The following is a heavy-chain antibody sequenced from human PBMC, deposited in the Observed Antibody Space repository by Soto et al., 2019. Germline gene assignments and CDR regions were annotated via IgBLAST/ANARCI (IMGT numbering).Heavy chain of an antibody. V-gene: IGHV3-33*01. CDR1: GFTFSSYG. D-gene: IGHD6-13*01. Sequence: PGGSLRLSCAASGFTFSSYGMHWVRQAPGKGLEWVAVIWYDGSNKYYADSVKGRFTISRDNSKNTLYLQMNSLRAEDTAVYYCAGAGYSSSWYGFGMDVWGQGTTVTVSS. CDR3: AGAGYSSSWYGFGMDV. CDR2: IWYDGSNK. J-gene: IGHJ6*02.